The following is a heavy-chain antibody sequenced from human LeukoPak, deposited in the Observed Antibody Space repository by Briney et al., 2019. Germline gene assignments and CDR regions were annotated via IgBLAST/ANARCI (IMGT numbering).Heavy chain of an antibody. V-gene: IGHV3-30-3*01. J-gene: IGHJ4*02. Sequence: PGGSLRLSCAASGFTFSDHYMSWIRQAPGKGLEWVAVISYDGSNKYYADSVKGRFTISRDNSKNTLYLQMNSLRAEDTAVYYCASISPYYYDSGWGQGTLVTVSS. D-gene: IGHD3-22*01. CDR2: ISYDGSNK. CDR1: GFTFSDHY. CDR3: ASISPYYYDSG.